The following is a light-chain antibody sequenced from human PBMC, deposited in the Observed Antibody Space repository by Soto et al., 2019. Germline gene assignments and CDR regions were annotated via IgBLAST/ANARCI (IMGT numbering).Light chain of an antibody. CDR2: RAS. CDR1: QTISGGY. CDR3: HQYVTSPRT. J-gene: IGKJ1*01. V-gene: IGKV3-20*01. Sequence: EIVLTQSPGTLSFSPGERAILSCRASQTISGGYLAWYQHKPGQAPRLLIYRASNRAIGIPDRFSGSGSGTDFTLTISRLEPEDYAMYYCHQYVTSPRTFGRGTKVEF.